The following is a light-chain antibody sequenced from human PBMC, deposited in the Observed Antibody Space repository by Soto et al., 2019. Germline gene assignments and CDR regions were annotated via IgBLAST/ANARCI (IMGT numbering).Light chain of an antibody. CDR3: QQYYNIPHT. CDR1: QSVLYSSNNKNY. V-gene: IGKV4-1*01. CDR2: WAS. J-gene: IGKJ2*01. Sequence: DIVMTQSPDSLTVSLGERATMTCKSSQSVLYSSNNKNYIAWYQQKPGQPPKLLIYWASSREPGVPDRFSGSGSGTDFTLSISSLQAEDVAAYYCQQYYNIPHTFGQGTKLEIK.